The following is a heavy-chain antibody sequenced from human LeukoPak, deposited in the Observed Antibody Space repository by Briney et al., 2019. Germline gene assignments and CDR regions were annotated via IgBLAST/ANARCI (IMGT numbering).Heavy chain of an antibody. Sequence: ASVKVSCKVSGYTFTVYVMHWVRLAPGQGLEWLGWINPNSGGTNYAQNFQGRVTMTRDTSISTAYMELSRLRSDDTAVYYCARDQGHVGNSVVYWGQGTLVTVSS. CDR3: ARDQGHVGNSVVY. V-gene: IGHV1-2*02. CDR2: INPNSGGT. J-gene: IGHJ4*02. CDR1: GYTFTVYV. D-gene: IGHD4-23*01.